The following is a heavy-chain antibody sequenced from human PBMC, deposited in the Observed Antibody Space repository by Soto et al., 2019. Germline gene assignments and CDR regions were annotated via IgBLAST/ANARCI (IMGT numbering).Heavy chain of an antibody. CDR3: ARAYCTNGVCYIPDRNWFDP. CDR1: GGSFSGYY. V-gene: IGHV4-34*01. CDR2: INHSGST. D-gene: IGHD2-8*01. Sequence: QVQLQQWGAGLLKPSETLSLTCAVYGGSFSGYYWSWIRQPPGKGLEWIGEINHSGSTNYNPSLKSRVTISVDTSKNQFSLKLSSVTAADTAVYYCARAYCTNGVCYIPDRNWFDPWGQGTLVTVSS. J-gene: IGHJ5*02.